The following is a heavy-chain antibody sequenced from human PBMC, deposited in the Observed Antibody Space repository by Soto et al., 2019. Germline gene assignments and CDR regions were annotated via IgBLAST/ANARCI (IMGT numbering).Heavy chain of an antibody. Sequence: SETLSLTCTVSGGSISSYYWSWIRQPPGKGLEYIGYIYYRGSTNYADSVKGRFTISRDNAKNTLYLQMNSLRAEDTALYYCTRAGRYSYDNWFDPWGQGTLVTVSS. CDR2: IYYRGST. V-gene: IGHV4-59*12. CDR1: GGSISSYY. CDR3: TRAGRYSYDNWFDP. D-gene: IGHD5-18*01. J-gene: IGHJ5*02.